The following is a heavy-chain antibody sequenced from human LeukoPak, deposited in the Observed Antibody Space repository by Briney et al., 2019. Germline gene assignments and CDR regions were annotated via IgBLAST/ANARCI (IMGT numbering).Heavy chain of an antibody. Sequence: SETLSLTCAVYGGSFSGYYWSWIRQPPGKGLEWIGEINHSGSTNYNPSLKSRVTISVDTSKNQFSLKLSSVTAADTAVYYCARLEEYSSGWVDYWGQGTLVTVSS. CDR2: INHSGST. CDR1: GGSFSGYY. V-gene: IGHV4-34*01. J-gene: IGHJ4*02. D-gene: IGHD6-19*01. CDR3: ARLEEYSSGWVDY.